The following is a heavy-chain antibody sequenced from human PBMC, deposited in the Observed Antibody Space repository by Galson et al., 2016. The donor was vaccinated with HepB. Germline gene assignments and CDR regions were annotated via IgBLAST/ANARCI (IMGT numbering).Heavy chain of an antibody. CDR3: VRVKGYSHGYYFDY. V-gene: IGHV4-38-2*01. CDR2: IYHSGST. D-gene: IGHD5-18*01. J-gene: IGHJ4*02. CDR1: GYSISSGYY. Sequence: LSLTCGVSGYSISSGYYWGWIRQPPGQGLEWIASIYHSGSTYYNPSLMRRVTISVDTSKNQISLNLTSVTASDTAVYYCVRVKGYSHGYYFDYWGQGTPVTLSS.